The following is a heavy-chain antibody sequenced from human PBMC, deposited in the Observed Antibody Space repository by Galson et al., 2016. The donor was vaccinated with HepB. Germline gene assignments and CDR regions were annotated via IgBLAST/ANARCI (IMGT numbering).Heavy chain of an antibody. Sequence: ETLSLTCTVSGGSVRSPSYYWTWIRQPPGKGLEWIGYVYYNGGTNYNPSLKSRVTMSVDTSKNQFSLRLSSVTAADTAVYYCAGWGTYSEKHAFDIWGQGTMVTVSS. CDR3: AGWGTYSEKHAFDI. V-gene: IGHV4-61*01. J-gene: IGHJ3*02. D-gene: IGHD3-16*01. CDR1: GGSVRSPSYY. CDR2: VYYNGGT.